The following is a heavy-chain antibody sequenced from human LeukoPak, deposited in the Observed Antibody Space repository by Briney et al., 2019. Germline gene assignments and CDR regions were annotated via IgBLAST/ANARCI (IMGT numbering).Heavy chain of an antibody. J-gene: IGHJ5*02. CDR2: ISAYTGDT. D-gene: IGHD3-16*01. CDR3: ARGLGLRLRPSRFDP. Sequence: GASVTVSCKTSGYTFINHGIGWVRQAPGQGLEWMGWISAYTGDTHYVQKFNDTVTMTIDTSTSTAYMELTSLRSDDTAFYYCARGLGLRLRPSRFDPWGQGTPFTVSS. V-gene: IGHV1-18*01. CDR1: GYTFINHG.